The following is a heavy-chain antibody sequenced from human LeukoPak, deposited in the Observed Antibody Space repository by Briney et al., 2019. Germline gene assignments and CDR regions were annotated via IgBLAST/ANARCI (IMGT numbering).Heavy chain of an antibody. CDR2: IDPNSGGT. V-gene: IGHV1-2*02. CDR3: ARDLTQYSLDYYYGTDV. CDR1: GYTFTGYY. D-gene: IGHD2-21*01. J-gene: IGHJ6*02. Sequence: ASVKVSCKASGYTFTGYYMHWVRQAPGQGLEWMGWIDPNSGGTNYAQKFQGRVTMTRDTSISTAYMELSRLRSDDTAVYYCARDLTQYSLDYYYGTDVWGQGTTVTVSS.